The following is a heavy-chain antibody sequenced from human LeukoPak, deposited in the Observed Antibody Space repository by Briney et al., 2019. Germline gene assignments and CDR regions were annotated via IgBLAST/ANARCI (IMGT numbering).Heavy chain of an antibody. CDR3: ARLVGGATGNNWFDP. J-gene: IGHJ5*02. CDR2: IIPIFGTA. Sequence: SVKVSCXASGGTFSSYAISWVRRAPGQGLEWMGRIIPIFGTANYAQKFQGRVTITTDESTSTAYMELSSLRSEDTAVYYCARLVGGATGNNWFDPWGQGTLVTVSS. CDR1: GGTFSSYA. D-gene: IGHD1-14*01. V-gene: IGHV1-69*05.